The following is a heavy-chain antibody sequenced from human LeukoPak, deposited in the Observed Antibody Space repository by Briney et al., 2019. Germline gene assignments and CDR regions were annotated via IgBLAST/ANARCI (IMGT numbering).Heavy chain of an antibody. CDR3: ARDFEDCSGGSCLYYFDY. CDR2: IIPIFGKA. CDR1: GGTFSSYA. V-gene: IGHV1-69*05. J-gene: IGHJ4*02. D-gene: IGHD2-15*01. Sequence: SVKVSCKASGGTFSSYAISWVRQAPGQGLEWMGRIIPIFGKANYAQKFQGRVTITTDESTSTAYMELSSLRSEDTAVYYCARDFEDCSGGSCLYYFDYWGQGTLVTVSS.